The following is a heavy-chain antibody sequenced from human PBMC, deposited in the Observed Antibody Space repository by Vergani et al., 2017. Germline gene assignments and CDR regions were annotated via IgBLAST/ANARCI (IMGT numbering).Heavy chain of an antibody. CDR1: GGSFTSYH. CDR2: IDHTGRP. J-gene: IGHJ6*03. D-gene: IGHD2-8*01. V-gene: IGHV4-34*01. CDR3: ARVNTESNGHLYYYYYMDV. Sequence: QVQLQQWGGGLLKHSETLSLTCVVNGGSFTSYHWTWIRQSPGEGLEWVGDIDHTGRPDYNPSLKSRLTMSVDKSRNQFSLPLISVTATDTAIYFCARVNTESNGHLYYYYYMDVWGQGTAVTVS.